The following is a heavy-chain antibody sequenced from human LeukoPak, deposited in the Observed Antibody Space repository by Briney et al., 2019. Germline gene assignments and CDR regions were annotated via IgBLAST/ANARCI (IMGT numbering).Heavy chain of an antibody. J-gene: IGHJ4*02. V-gene: IGHV1-46*01. CDR1: GYTFTSYY. D-gene: IGHD5-18*01. Sequence: ASVKVSCKASGYTFTSYYMHWVRQAPGQGLEWMGIINPSGGSTSYAQKFQGRVTMTRDTSTSTVYMELSSLRSEDTAVYYCARSTAPRDTAMVTFLHGTFDYWGQGTLVTVSS. CDR2: INPSGGST. CDR3: ARSTAPRDTAMVTFLHGTFDY.